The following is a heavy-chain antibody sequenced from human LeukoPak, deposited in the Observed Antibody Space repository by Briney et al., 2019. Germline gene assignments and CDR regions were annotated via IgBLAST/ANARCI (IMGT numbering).Heavy chain of an antibody. V-gene: IGHV3-30*02. D-gene: IGHD3-22*01. Sequence: GGSLRLSCAASGFTFSSYAMSWVRQAPGKGLEWVAFIRYDGSNKYYADSVKGRFTISRDNSKNTLYLQMNSLRAEDTAVYYCAKGDYYDSSGYYPPYFDYWGQGTLVTVSS. CDR3: AKGDYYDSSGYYPPYFDY. J-gene: IGHJ4*02. CDR2: IRYDGSNK. CDR1: GFTFSSYA.